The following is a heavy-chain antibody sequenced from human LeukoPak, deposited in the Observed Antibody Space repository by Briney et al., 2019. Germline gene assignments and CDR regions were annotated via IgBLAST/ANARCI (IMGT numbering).Heavy chain of an antibody. CDR3: ARSSGYYFPFDY. CDR1: GYTFTSYD. D-gene: IGHD3-22*01. CDR2: MNPNSGNT. Sequence: ASVKVSCKASGYTFTSYDINWVRQATGQGLEWIGWMNPNSGNTGYAQKFQGRVTITRNTSISTAYMELSSLRSEDTAVYYCARSSGYYFPFDYWGQGTLVTVSS. V-gene: IGHV1-8*03. J-gene: IGHJ4*02.